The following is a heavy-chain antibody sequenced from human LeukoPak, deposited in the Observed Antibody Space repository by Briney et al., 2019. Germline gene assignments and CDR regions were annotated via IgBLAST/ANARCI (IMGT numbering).Heavy chain of an antibody. Sequence: SETLSLTCTVSGGSISSSSYYWGWIRQPPGKGLEWIGSIYYSGSTYYNPSLKSRVTISVDTSKNQFSLKLSSVTAADTAVYYCATLDCRRGWFDPWGQGTLVTVSS. CDR1: GGSISSSSYY. V-gene: IGHV4-39*01. CDR3: ATLDCRRGWFDP. J-gene: IGHJ5*02. D-gene: IGHD3/OR15-3a*01. CDR2: IYYSGST.